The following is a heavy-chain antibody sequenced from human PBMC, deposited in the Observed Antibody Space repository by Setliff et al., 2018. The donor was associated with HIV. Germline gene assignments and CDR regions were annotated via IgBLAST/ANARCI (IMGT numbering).Heavy chain of an antibody. V-gene: IGHV1-69*13. D-gene: IGHD6-19*01. J-gene: IGHJ4*02. Sequence: SVKVSCKVSGDTFRNYALNWVRQAPGQGLEWMGGIIPPVGAAVYAQNFQGRVTITADESTSTAYMELRTLRSEDTAVYYCARGSAVAGTSSPPGDYWGQGTLVTVSS. CDR1: GDTFRNYA. CDR3: ARGSAVAGTSSPPGDY. CDR2: IIPPVGAA.